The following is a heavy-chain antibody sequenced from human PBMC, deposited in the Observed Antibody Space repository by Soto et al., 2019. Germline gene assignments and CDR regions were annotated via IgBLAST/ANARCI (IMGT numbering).Heavy chain of an antibody. CDR1: GFTFNSHT. CDR2: ISDSSSTI. J-gene: IGHJ4*02. Sequence: EVQLVESGGGLVQPGGSLRLSCVASGFTFNSHTMIWVRQAPGKGLEWLSYISDSSSTIYYADSVKGRFTISRDNAKNSLYLQMNSLRVDDTAVYYCAREVGATGYWGQGTLVTVSS. CDR3: AREVGATGY. D-gene: IGHD1-26*01. V-gene: IGHV3-48*04.